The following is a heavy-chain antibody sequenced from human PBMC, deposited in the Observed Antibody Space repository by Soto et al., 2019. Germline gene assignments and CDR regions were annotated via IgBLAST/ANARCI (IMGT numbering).Heavy chain of an antibody. CDR2: ISSSSSYT. J-gene: IGHJ1*01. CDR1: GFTFSDYF. D-gene: IGHD6-13*01. Sequence: QVQLVESGGGLVKPGGSLRLSCAASGFTFSDYFMSWIRQAPGKGLEWVSYISSSSSYTKIAASVKGRFTISRDNANNSLFLQMNSLRAEDTAVYYCARSYSSRFQHWGQGALVTVSS. CDR3: ARSYSSRFQH. V-gene: IGHV3-11*06.